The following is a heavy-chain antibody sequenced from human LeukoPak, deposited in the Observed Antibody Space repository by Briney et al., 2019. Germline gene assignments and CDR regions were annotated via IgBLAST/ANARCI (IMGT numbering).Heavy chain of an antibody. V-gene: IGHV4-39*01. D-gene: IGHD1/OR15-1a*01. Sequence: KPSETLSLTCSVSGGSITNSRYYWGWIRQPPGMGLERIGSIFYSGSTYYNPSLKSRVTMSVDTSKNQFSLNLSSVTAADTAVYYCARLFPEEQIDYWGQGALVTVSS. CDR2: IFYSGST. CDR3: ARLFPEEQIDY. CDR1: GGSITNSRYY. J-gene: IGHJ4*02.